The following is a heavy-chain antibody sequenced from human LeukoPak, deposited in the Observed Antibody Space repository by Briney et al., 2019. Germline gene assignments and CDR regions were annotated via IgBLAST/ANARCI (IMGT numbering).Heavy chain of an antibody. CDR3: ARGGSYYDSSGYYYLGFGY. CDR1: GYTFTSYY. J-gene: IGHJ4*02. D-gene: IGHD3-22*01. Sequence: ASVKVSCKASGYTFTSYYMHWVRQAPGQGLEWMGIINPSGGSTSYAQKFQGRVTMTRDMSTSTVYMELSSLRSEDTAVYYCARGGSYYDSSGYYYLGFGYWGQGTQVTVSS. CDR2: INPSGGST. V-gene: IGHV1-46*01.